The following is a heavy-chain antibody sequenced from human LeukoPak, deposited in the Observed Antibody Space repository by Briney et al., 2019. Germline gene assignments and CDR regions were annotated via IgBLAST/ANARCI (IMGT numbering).Heavy chain of an antibody. V-gene: IGHV3-21*01. Sequence: GGSLRLSCAASGFTFSSYSMTWVRQAPGKGLEWVSSMSSGSRYIHYADSVRGRFNISRDNAKNSLSLLMNSLRAEDTAVYYCARDRPTGASRLFVVQWGQGTLVTVPS. CDR1: GFTFSSYS. CDR2: MSSGSRYI. CDR3: ARDRPTGASRLFVVQ. D-gene: IGHD2-15*01. J-gene: IGHJ4*02.